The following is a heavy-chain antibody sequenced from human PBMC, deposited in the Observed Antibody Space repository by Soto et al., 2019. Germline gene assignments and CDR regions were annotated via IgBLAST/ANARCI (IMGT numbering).Heavy chain of an antibody. CDR2: ISYDGSNK. CDR1: GFTFSSYA. J-gene: IGHJ4*02. CDR3: ARVEDLCRQLDY. V-gene: IGHV3-30-3*01. D-gene: IGHD2-15*01. Sequence: PGGSLRLSCAASGFTFSSYAMHWVRQAPGKGLEWVAVISYDGSNKYYADSVKGRFTISRDNSKNTLYLQMNSLRAEDTAVYYCARVEDLCRQLDYWGQGTLVTVSS.